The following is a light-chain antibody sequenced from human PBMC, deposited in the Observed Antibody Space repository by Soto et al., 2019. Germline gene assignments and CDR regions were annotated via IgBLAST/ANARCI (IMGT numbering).Light chain of an antibody. J-gene: IGKJ1*01. V-gene: IGKV3-20*01. Sequence: NVLTQSPGTLSLSPGERATLSCRASQSVSSSYLAWYQQKPGQAPRLLIYGASSRATGIPDRFSGSGSGTDFTLTISRLEPEDFAVYYCQQYGSSPFGQGTKVDIK. CDR3: QQYGSSP. CDR1: QSVSSSY. CDR2: GAS.